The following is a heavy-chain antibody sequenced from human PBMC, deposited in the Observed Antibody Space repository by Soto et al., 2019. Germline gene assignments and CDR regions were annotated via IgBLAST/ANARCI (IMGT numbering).Heavy chain of an antibody. CDR1: GYTFIHYY. D-gene: IGHD2-21*01. V-gene: IGHV1-46*01. CDR3: ARSLLQGDF. J-gene: IGHJ4*02. CDR2: INPNGGSK. Sequence: QVQLVQSGAEVKKPGASVKISCKASGYTFIHYYIHWVRQAPGQGLEWKAIINPNGGSKNNAQKFQGRVTVTSDTSTTTVSMELNSLESDDTAVYFCARSLLQGDFWGQGTLVTVSS.